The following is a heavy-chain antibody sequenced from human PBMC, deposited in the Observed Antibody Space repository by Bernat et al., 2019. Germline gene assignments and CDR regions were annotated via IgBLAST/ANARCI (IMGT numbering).Heavy chain of an antibody. CDR1: GYTLTELS. CDR2: FDPEDGET. Sequence: QVQLVQSGAEVKKPGASVKVSCKVSGYTLTELSMHWVRQAPGKGLEWMGGFDPEDGETIYAQKFQGRVTMTADTSTDTAYMELSSLRSEDTAVYYCATELFDCSGGSCYSEGGYWGQGTLVTVSS. D-gene: IGHD2-15*01. CDR3: ATELFDCSGGSCYSEGGY. V-gene: IGHV1-24*01. J-gene: IGHJ4*02.